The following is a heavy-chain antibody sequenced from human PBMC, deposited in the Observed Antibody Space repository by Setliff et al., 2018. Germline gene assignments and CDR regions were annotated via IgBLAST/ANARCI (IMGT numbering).Heavy chain of an antibody. D-gene: IGHD3-3*01. Sequence: PSETLSLTCTVSGGSISSGSYYWSWIRQPAGKGLEWIGHIYTSGSTNYNPFLKSRVTISVDTSKNQFSLKLSSVTAADTAVYYCARGDYNFWSGYYSSYYFDYWGQGTLVTVSS. CDR3: ARGDYNFWSGYYSSYYFDY. V-gene: IGHV4-61*09. J-gene: IGHJ4*02. CDR2: IYTSGST. CDR1: GGSISSGSYY.